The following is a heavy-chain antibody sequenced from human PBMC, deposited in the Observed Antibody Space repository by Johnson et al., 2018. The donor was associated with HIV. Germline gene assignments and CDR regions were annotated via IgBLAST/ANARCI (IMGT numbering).Heavy chain of an antibody. CDR2: ISYDGSDK. J-gene: IGHJ3*02. Sequence: QVQLVESGGGVVQSGRSLRLSCAASGFTFSSYGMHWVRQAPAKGLEWVAVISYDGSDKDYADSVKGRFTISRDSSKNTLYLQMNSLKIEDTAVYYCSTNSGTPKYRSTWRDSFDIWGQGTMVTVSS. CDR3: STNSGTPKYRSTWRDSFDI. V-gene: IGHV3-30*04. D-gene: IGHD6-13*01. CDR1: GFTFSSYG.